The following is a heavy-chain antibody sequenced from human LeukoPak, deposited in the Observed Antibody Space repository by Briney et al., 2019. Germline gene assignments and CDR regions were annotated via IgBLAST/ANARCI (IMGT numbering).Heavy chain of an antibody. Sequence: PGGSLRLSCAVSGITLSNYGMSWVRQAPGKGLEWVAGISGSGGGTNYADSVKGRFTISRDNSKNTPYLQMNSLRAEDTAVYFCAKRGVVIRVILVGFHKEAYYFDSWGQGALVTVSS. V-gene: IGHV3-23*01. CDR1: GITLSNYG. D-gene: IGHD3-22*01. J-gene: IGHJ4*02. CDR2: ISGSGGGT. CDR3: AKRGVVIRVILVGFHKEAYYFDS.